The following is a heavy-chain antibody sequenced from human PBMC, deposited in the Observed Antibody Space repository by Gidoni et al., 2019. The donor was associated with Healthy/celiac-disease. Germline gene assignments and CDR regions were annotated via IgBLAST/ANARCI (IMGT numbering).Heavy chain of an antibody. J-gene: IGHJ4*02. CDR1: GGSISSGGYY. CDR3: ARVDTAMVYFDY. Sequence: QVQLQESGPGLVQPSQTLSLTCTVSGGSISSGGYYWSWIRQHPGKGLEWIRYIYYSGSTYYNPSLKSRVTISVDTSKNQFSLKLSSVTAADTAVYYCARVDTAMVYFDYWGQGTLVTVSS. CDR2: IYYSGST. V-gene: IGHV4-31*03. D-gene: IGHD5-18*01.